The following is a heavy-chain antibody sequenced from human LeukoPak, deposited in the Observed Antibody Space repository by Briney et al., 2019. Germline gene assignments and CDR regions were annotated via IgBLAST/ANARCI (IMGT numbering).Heavy chain of an antibody. D-gene: IGHD3-10*01. CDR1: GYTVTGYY. CDR3: ARDKSSTNWLDS. V-gene: IGHV1-2*02. CDR2: INPNSGGT. J-gene: IGHJ5*01. Sequence: ASVNVSCKASGYTVTGYYMHWVRQAPGQGLEWMGWINPNSGGTNYAQKFQDRVTMTRDTSIGTAYMELSRLRSDDTAVYYCARDKSSTNWLDSWGQGTLVTVSS.